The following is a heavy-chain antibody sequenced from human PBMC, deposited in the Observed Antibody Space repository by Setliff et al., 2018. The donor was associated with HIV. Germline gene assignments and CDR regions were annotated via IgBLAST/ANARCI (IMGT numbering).Heavy chain of an antibody. D-gene: IGHD6-19*01. J-gene: IGHJ4*02. CDR1: DGSISSSSYY. CDR3: ARRGRIAVAGGFDY. V-gene: IGHV4-39*01. CDR2: IYYSGST. Sequence: SETLSLTCTVSDGSISSSSYYWGWIRQPPGKGLEWIGSIYYSGSTYYNPSLKSRITISVDTSKNQFSLKLSSVTAADTAVYYCARRGRIAVAGGFDYWGQGTLVTVSS.